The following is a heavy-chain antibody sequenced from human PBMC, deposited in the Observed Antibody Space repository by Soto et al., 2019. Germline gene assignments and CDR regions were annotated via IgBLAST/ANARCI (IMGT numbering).Heavy chain of an antibody. J-gene: IGHJ4*02. CDR3: ARLVYDSRLNYLYFDH. CDR1: GVSSSSGNW. D-gene: IGHD3-22*01. Sequence: SETLSLTCAVSGVSSSSGNWWSWVRQPPGKGLEWIAEVYNDGRANYNPSLESRATISADRSKNQFSLRLSSVTAADTGKYYCARLVYDSRLNYLYFDHWGQGTLFTISS. V-gene: IGHV4-4*02. CDR2: VYNDGRA.